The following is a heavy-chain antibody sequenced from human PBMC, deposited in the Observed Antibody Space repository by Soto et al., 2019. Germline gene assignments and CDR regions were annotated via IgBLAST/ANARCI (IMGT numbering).Heavy chain of an antibody. CDR3: ARGKYFDY. V-gene: IGHV1-18*01. J-gene: IGHJ4*02. CDR2: ISTYNGNT. CDR1: GYTFTSYG. Sequence: QIQLVQSGVEVKKPGASVKVSCKASGYTFTSYGIRWVRQAPGQGLEWMGWISTYNGNTNYAQNLQGRVTMTTDTSASTGYMELRSLTSDDTAVYYCARGKYFDYWGQGTLVTVSS.